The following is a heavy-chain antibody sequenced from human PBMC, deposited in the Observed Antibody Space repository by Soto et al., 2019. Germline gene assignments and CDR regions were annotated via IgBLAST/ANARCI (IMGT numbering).Heavy chain of an antibody. CDR2: VIPVLGVT. D-gene: IGHD2-21*02. Sequence: QVQLVQSGAEMKKPGSSVKVSCRSGGDTFSSYTVSWVRQAPGQGLEWMGRVIPVLGVTNYARKFQGRVSITAEKSTSTAYMELRSLRSEDRGVYYCARRRYSGADCYSQYYYGMDVWGQGTTVTVSS. CDR1: GDTFSSYT. V-gene: IGHV1-69*02. CDR3: ARRRYSGADCYSQYYYGMDV. J-gene: IGHJ6*02.